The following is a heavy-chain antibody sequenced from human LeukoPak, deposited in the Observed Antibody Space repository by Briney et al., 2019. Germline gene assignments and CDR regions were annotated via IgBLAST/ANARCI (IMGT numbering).Heavy chain of an antibody. J-gene: IGHJ6*02. Sequence: AASVKVSCKVSGYTLTELSMHWVRQAPGKGLEWMGGSDPEDGETIYAQKFQGRVTMTEDTSTDTAYMELSSLRSEDTAVYYCARAQSPTRRGLLYRYYYYGMDVWGQGTTVTVSS. D-gene: IGHD3-3*01. CDR3: ARAQSPTRRGLLYRYYYYGMDV. CDR2: SDPEDGET. CDR1: GYTLTELS. V-gene: IGHV1-24*01.